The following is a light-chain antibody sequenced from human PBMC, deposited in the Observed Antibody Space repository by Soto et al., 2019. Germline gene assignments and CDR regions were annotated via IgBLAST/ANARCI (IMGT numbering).Light chain of an antibody. CDR1: SSDIGGYNF. CDR2: DVT. V-gene: IGLV2-14*03. Sequence: QSALTQPASVSGSPGQSITISCTGTSSDIGGYNFVSWYQQHPGKAPKLMFYDVTNRPSGVSNRFSRSKSGNTASLSISGLQAEDEAVYYCSSYTSTNTVVFGGGTKLTVL. J-gene: IGLJ2*01. CDR3: SSYTSTNTVV.